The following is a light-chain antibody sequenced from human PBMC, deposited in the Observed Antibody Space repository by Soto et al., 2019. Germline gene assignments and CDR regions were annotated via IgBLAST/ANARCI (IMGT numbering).Light chain of an antibody. CDR1: SGDIGSYTY. CDR2: EVT. J-gene: IGLJ2*01. CDR3: SSYTTNSPPVV. Sequence: QSVLTQPASVSGSPGQSITISCTGTSGDIGSYTYVSWYQQYPGKAPKLLISEVTNRPSGVSNRFSGSKSGNTASPTISGLQAEDEAHYYCSSYTTNSPPVVFGGGTKLTVL. V-gene: IGLV2-14*01.